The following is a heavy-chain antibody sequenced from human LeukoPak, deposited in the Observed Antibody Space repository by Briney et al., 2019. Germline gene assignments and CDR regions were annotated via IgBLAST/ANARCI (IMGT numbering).Heavy chain of an antibody. Sequence: GGSLRLSCAASGFTFSDYNMNWVRQAPGKGLEWVPYISSAGSIIYYADSVKGRFTISRDNVKNSLFLQMNSLRAEDTAVYYCARDAQWLVHKWFDPWGQGTLVTVSS. V-gene: IGHV3-48*01. CDR1: GFTFSDYN. D-gene: IGHD5-12*01. CDR3: ARDAQWLVHKWFDP. CDR2: ISSAGSII. J-gene: IGHJ5*02.